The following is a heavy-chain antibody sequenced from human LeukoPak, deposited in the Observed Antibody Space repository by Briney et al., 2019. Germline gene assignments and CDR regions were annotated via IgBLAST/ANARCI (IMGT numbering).Heavy chain of an antibody. CDR2: IDPSDSYT. Sequence: PGESLKISCKDSGHSFTSYWISWVRQMPGKGLEWMGRIDPSDSYTNYSPSLQGHVTISVDKSISTAYLQWTSLKSSDSAMYYCARRGYYYYGMDVWGQGTTVTVSS. V-gene: IGHV5-10-1*01. D-gene: IGHD3-10*01. J-gene: IGHJ6*02. CDR1: GHSFTSYW. CDR3: ARRGYYYYGMDV.